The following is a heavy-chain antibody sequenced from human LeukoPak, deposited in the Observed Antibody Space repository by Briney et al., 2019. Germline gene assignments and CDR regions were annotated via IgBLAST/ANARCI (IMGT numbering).Heavy chain of an antibody. Sequence: ASVKVSCKASGYTFTSYYMHWVRQAPGQGLEWMGIINPSGGSTSYAQKLQGRVTMTTDTSTSTAYMELRSLRSDDTAVYYCASTVGGYCSSTSCYGPNWFDPWGQGTLVTVSS. CDR1: GYTFTSYY. D-gene: IGHD2-2*01. J-gene: IGHJ5*02. CDR2: INPSGGST. V-gene: IGHV1-46*01. CDR3: ASTVGGYCSSTSCYGPNWFDP.